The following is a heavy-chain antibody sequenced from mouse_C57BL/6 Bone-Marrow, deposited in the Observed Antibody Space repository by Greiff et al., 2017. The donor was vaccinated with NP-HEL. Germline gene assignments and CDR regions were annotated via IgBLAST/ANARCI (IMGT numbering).Heavy chain of an antibody. CDR3: ARGQLRLRFAY. D-gene: IGHD3-2*02. V-gene: IGHV1-59*01. Sequence: QVQLQQPGAELVRPGTSVKLSCKASGYTFTSYWMHWVKQRPGQGLEWIGVIDPSDSYTNYNQKFKGKATLTVDTSSSPAYLQLSSLTSEDAAVYYCARGQLRLRFAYWGQGTLVTVSA. CDR1: GYTFTSYW. CDR2: IDPSDSYT. J-gene: IGHJ3*01.